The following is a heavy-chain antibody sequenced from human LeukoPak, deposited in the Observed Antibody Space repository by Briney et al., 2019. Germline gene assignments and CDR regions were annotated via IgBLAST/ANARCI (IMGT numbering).Heavy chain of an antibody. CDR2: ISAYNGNT. Sequence: GASVKVSCKASGYTFTSYGISWVRQAPGQGLEWMGWISAYNGNTNYAQKLQGRVTMTTDTSTSTAYMELRSLRSDDTAVYYCARGTYSGYAWSYYYYYYYMDVWGKGTTVTVSS. D-gene: IGHD5-12*01. CDR3: ARGTYSGYAWSYYYYYYYMDV. CDR1: GYTFTSYG. V-gene: IGHV1-18*01. J-gene: IGHJ6*03.